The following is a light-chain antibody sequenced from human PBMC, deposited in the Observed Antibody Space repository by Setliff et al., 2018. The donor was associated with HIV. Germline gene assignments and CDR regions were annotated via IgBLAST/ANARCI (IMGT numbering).Light chain of an antibody. J-gene: IGLJ1*01. V-gene: IGLV2-23*01. CDR2: QAT. Sequence: SALTQPASVSGSPGQSINISCTGTSSDVGRYNLVSWYQQHPGKAPKLMIYQATKRPSWVSNRFSGSKSGNTVSLTISGLQAEDEADYYCCSNTGSNTYVFGTGTKFTV. CDR3: CSNTGSNTYV. CDR1: SSDVGRYNL.